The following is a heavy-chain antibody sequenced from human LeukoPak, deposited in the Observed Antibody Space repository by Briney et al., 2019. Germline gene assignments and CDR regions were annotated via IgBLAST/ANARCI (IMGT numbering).Heavy chain of an antibody. D-gene: IGHD1-14*01. CDR1: GYTFTSYD. J-gene: IGHJ4*02. CDR2: MNPNSGNT. Sequence: ASVKVSCKASGYTFTSYDINWVRQATGQGLEWMGWMNPNSGNTGYAQKFQGRVTMTRNTSISTAYMELSSLRSEDTAVYYCARDPLNRRWGSYHFDNWGQGTLVTVSS. V-gene: IGHV1-8*01. CDR3: ARDPLNRRWGSYHFDN.